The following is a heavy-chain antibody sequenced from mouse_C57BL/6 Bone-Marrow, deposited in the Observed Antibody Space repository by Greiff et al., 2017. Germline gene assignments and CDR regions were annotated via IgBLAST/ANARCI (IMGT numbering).Heavy chain of an antibody. CDR1: GYTFTSYW. Sequence: VQLQQPGAELVKPGASVKLSCKASGYTFTSYWMDWVKQRPGQGLEWIGNIYPSDSETHYNQKFKDKATLTVDKSSSTAYMQLSSLTSEDSAVYYCAREVYYGYDGFAYWGQGTLVTVSA. D-gene: IGHD2-2*01. V-gene: IGHV1-61*01. CDR3: AREVYYGYDGFAY. CDR2: IYPSDSET. J-gene: IGHJ3*01.